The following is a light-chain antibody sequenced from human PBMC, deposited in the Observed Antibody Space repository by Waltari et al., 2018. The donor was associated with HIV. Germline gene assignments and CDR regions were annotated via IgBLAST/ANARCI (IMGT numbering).Light chain of an antibody. J-gene: IGLJ3*02. V-gene: IGLV2-8*01. CDR3: SSSAGGDTLV. Sequence: QSALTQPPSASGFPGQSVTISCTGTSSDVGSSNYVAWYQQSPGKAPKLLIYEITKRRSVVPCPFPGSKSGNPAALTVSGLQSEDEADYYCSSSAGGDTLVFGGGTKLTVL. CDR2: EIT. CDR1: SSDVGSSNY.